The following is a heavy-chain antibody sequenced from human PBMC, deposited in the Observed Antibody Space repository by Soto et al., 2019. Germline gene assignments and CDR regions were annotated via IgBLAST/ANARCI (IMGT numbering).Heavy chain of an antibody. Sequence: EVQLVESGGGLVQPGGSLRLSCAASGFTFSDHYMDWVRQAPGKGLEWVGRSRNKANSYTTEYAASVKGRFVISRDDSKNSLFLHMNSLKTEDTAVYYCTRYGYSSGWYLDYWGQGTLVTVSS. J-gene: IGHJ4*02. D-gene: IGHD6-19*01. CDR3: TRYGYSSGWYLDY. CDR2: SRNKANSYTT. CDR1: GFTFSDHY. V-gene: IGHV3-72*01.